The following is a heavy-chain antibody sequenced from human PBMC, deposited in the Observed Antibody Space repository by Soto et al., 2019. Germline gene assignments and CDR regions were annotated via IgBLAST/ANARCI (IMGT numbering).Heavy chain of an antibody. CDR1: GFTFSNYE. D-gene: IGHD6-13*01. V-gene: IGHV3-64*01. Sequence: EAQLVESGGGLVQPGGSLRLSCAASGFTFSNYEMHWVRQAPGKGLEYVSGISNNGAHTDYAKSVKGRFTISRDNSENTLYLQMGSLRAEDMGLYDCARRGYGSRWPNVYMDVWGKGTTVTVSS. J-gene: IGHJ6*03. CDR3: ARRGYGSRWPNVYMDV. CDR2: ISNNGAHT.